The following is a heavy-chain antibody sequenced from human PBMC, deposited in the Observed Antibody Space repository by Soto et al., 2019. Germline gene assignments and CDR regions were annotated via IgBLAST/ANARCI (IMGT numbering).Heavy chain of an antibody. V-gene: IGHV3-53*01. D-gene: IGHD1-26*01. CDR3: ARVRESYYYGMDV. CDR2: IYSGGST. J-gene: IGHJ6*02. CDR1: GFTVSSNF. Sequence: PGGSLRLSCAASGFTVSSNFMSWVRQAPGKGLEWVSVIYSGGSTYYADSVKGRFTISRDNSKNTLYLQMNSLRAEDTAVYYCARVRESYYYGMDVWGQGTTVT.